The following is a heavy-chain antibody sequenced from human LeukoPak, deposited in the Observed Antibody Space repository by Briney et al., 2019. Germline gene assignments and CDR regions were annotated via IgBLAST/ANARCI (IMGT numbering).Heavy chain of an antibody. Sequence: GGSLRLSCAASGFTFSSYGMHWVRQAPGKGLEWVAFIRYDGSNKYYADSVKGRFTISRDNAKNSLYLQMNSLRAEDTAVYYCARERKGSSWYDSGYYYYYMDVWGKGTTVTVS. D-gene: IGHD6-13*01. V-gene: IGHV3-30*02. CDR3: ARERKGSSWYDSGYYYYYMDV. CDR1: GFTFSSYG. CDR2: IRYDGSNK. J-gene: IGHJ6*03.